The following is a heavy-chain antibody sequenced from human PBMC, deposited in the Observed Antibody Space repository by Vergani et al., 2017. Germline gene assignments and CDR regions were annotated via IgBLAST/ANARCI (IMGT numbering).Heavy chain of an antibody. J-gene: IGHJ4*02. Sequence: EVQLLESGGGLVQPGGSLRLSCAASGFTSYNYAMTWVRQAPGKGLEWVSCVSGSSATPYYADSVKGRFNISRDNSKNTLHLQMNSLRADDTAVYYCTKSSSGYTGYFFDYWGQGTLATVSS. D-gene: IGHD5-12*01. V-gene: IGHV3-23*01. CDR1: GFTSYNYA. CDR3: TKSSSGYTGYFFDY. CDR2: VSGSSATP.